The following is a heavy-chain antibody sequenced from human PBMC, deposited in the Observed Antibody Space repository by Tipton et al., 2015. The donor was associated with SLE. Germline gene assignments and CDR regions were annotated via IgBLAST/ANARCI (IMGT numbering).Heavy chain of an antibody. D-gene: IGHD6-19*01. V-gene: IGHV1-2*02. Sequence: QSGAEVKKPGASVKVSCKASGYTFTGYYMHWVRQAPGQGLEWMGWINPNSGGTNYAQKFQGRVTMTRDTSISTAYMELSRLRSDDTAVYYCAGGAAVAAEGDWFDPWGQGTLVTVSS. J-gene: IGHJ5*02. CDR2: INPNSGGT. CDR3: AGGAAVAAEGDWFDP. CDR1: GYTFTGYY.